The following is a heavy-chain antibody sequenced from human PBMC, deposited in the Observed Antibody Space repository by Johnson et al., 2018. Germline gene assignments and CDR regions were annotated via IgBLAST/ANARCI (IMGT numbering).Heavy chain of an antibody. D-gene: IGHD1-26*01. J-gene: IGHJ6*03. CDR3: ARGDSGRYSDYYYYYYMDV. CDR1: GFTVSSSY. Sequence: VQLVQSGGGLVQPGGSLRLSCAASGFTVSSSYMRWVRQAPGKGLEWVSFIYSGGNTYYADSVRGRFTISRENSKNTLYLQMNSLRVEDTAVYYCARGDSGRYSDYYYYYYMDVWGKGTTVTVSS. V-gene: IGHV3-66*02. CDR2: IYSGGNT.